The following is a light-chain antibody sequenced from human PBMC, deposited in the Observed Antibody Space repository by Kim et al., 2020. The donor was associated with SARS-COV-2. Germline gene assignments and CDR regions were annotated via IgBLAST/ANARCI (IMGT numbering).Light chain of an antibody. Sequence: EIVMTQSPATLSVSPGERATLSCRASQSVSSNLAWYQQKPDQAPRLLIYGASTRATGIPARFSGSGSGTEFTLTISSLQSEDFAVYYCQQFHNWSPIPFGQGTRLEIK. CDR1: QSVSSN. CDR2: GAS. J-gene: IGKJ5*01. CDR3: QQFHNWSPIP. V-gene: IGKV3-15*01.